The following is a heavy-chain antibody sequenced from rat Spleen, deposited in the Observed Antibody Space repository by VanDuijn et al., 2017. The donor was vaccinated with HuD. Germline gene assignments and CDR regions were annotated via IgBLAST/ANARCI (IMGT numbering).Heavy chain of an antibody. CDR2: ITNSGGTT. Sequence: EVQLVETGGGLVQPGRSLKLSCAASGFIFSNFYMAWVRQAPTKGLEWVASITNSGGTTYYRDPVKARFTISRDNAKSTLYLQMDSLGSEDTATYYCVSHGARISRFAYWGQGTLVTVSS. CDR1: GFIFSNFY. J-gene: IGHJ3*01. D-gene: IGHD2-7*01. V-gene: IGHV5-25*01. CDR3: VSHGARISRFAY.